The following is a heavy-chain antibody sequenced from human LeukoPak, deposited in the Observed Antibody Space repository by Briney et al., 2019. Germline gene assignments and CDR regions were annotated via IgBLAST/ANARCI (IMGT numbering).Heavy chain of an antibody. CDR2: ISSSSSYI. CDR3: ARDDNSGSYEVYYY. CDR1: GFTFSSYS. V-gene: IGHV3-21*01. Sequence: GGPLRLSCAASGFTFSSYSMNWVRQAPGKGLEWVSSISSSSSYIYYADSMKGRFTISRDNAKNSLYLQMNSLRAEGTAVYYCARDDNSGSYEVYYYWGQGTLVTVSS. J-gene: IGHJ4*02. D-gene: IGHD1-26*01.